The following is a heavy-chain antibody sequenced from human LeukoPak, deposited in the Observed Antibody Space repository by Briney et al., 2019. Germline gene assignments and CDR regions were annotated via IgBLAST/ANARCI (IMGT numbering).Heavy chain of an antibody. CDR1: GFTFSSYS. V-gene: IGHV3-21*01. Sequence: GGSLRLSCAASGFTFSSYSMNWVRQAPGKGLEWVSSISSSSSYIYYADSGKGRFTISRDNAKNSLYLQMKRLRAEDTAVYYCARDQGTTYYYDSSGYTFDYWGQGTLVTVSS. D-gene: IGHD3-22*01. CDR2: ISSSSSYI. CDR3: ARDQGTTYYYDSSGYTFDY. J-gene: IGHJ4*02.